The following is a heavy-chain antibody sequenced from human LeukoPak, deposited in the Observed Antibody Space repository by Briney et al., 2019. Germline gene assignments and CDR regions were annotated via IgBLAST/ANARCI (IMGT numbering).Heavy chain of an antibody. Sequence: ASVKVSCKASGYTFTGYYMHWVRQAPGQGLEWMGWINPNSGGTNYAQKFQGRVTMTRDTSISTAYMELSRLRSDDTVVYYCARSMVRGVPVTNWFDPWGQGTLVTVSS. CDR3: ARSMVRGVPVTNWFDP. CDR1: GYTFTGYY. CDR2: INPNSGGT. V-gene: IGHV1-2*02. J-gene: IGHJ5*02. D-gene: IGHD3-10*01.